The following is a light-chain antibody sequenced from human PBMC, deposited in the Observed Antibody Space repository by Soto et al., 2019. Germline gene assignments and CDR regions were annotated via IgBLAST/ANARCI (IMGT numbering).Light chain of an antibody. CDR2: DVS. J-gene: IGLJ1*01. V-gene: IGLV2-11*01. CDR1: SSDVGGYNY. CDR3: CSYAGSPYV. Sequence: QSALTQPRSVSASPGQSVAISCTGTSSDVGGYNYVSWYQQHPGKAPKLMIYDVSKRPSGVPGRFSGSKSGNTASLTISGLQAEDEADYYCCSYAGSPYVFGTGTKLTVL.